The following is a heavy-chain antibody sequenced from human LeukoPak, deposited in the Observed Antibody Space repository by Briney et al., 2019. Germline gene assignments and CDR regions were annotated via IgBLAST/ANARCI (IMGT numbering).Heavy chain of an antibody. CDR2: INPNSGGT. D-gene: IGHD1-26*01. J-gene: IGHJ4*02. CDR1: GYTLTGYY. CDR3: ARDRFSNVIWELPFAY. Sequence: ASVKVSCKASGYTLTGYYMHWVRQAPGQGVEWMGWINPNSGGTNYAQKLQSGVTMTRDTSISTAYMELSRVSSDDTGVYFCARDRFSNVIWELPFAYWGQGTLVTVSS. V-gene: IGHV1-2*02.